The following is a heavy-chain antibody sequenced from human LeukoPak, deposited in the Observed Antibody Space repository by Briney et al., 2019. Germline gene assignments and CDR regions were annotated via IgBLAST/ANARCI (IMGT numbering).Heavy chain of an antibody. V-gene: IGHV4-34*01. CDR3: ARDASGTYYYGSGSMNWFDP. CDR1: GGSISSYY. CDR2: INHSGST. Sequence: SETLSLTCTVSGGSISSYYWSWIRQPPGKGLEWIGEINHSGSTNYNPSLKSRVTISVDTSKNQFSLKLSSVTAADTAVYYCARDASGTYYYGSGSMNWFDPWGQGTLVTVSS. J-gene: IGHJ5*02. D-gene: IGHD3-10*01.